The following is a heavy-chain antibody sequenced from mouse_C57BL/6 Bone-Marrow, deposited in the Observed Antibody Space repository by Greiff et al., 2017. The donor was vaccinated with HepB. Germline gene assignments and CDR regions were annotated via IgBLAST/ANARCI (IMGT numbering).Heavy chain of an antibody. CDR1: GYTFTSYG. V-gene: IGHV1-81*01. J-gene: IGHJ2*01. Sequence: QVQLQQPGAELVRPGTSVKLSCKASGYTFTSYGISWVKQRTGQGLEWIGEIDPRSGNTYYNEKFKGKATLTADKSSSTAYMELRSLTSEDSAVYFCARKGLGYFDYWGQGTTLTVSS. D-gene: IGHD3-3*01. CDR3: ARKGLGYFDY. CDR2: IDPRSGNT.